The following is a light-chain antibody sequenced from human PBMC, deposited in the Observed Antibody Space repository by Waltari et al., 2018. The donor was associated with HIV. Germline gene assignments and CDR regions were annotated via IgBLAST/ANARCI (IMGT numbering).Light chain of an antibody. V-gene: IGLV2-14*03. J-gene: IGLJ2*01. CDR3: SSPASMESVTFGGGTHAVA. Sequence: HSALTQPASVSGSPGQSITISCPASTRATGNFVSWYQQHPGKAPQRILYTVHRRPSWPANLVSCAKSGGTPSLTISGLQIDDDAYYDCSSPASMESVTFGGGTHAVAFGGGT. CDR2: TVH. CDR1: TRATGNF.